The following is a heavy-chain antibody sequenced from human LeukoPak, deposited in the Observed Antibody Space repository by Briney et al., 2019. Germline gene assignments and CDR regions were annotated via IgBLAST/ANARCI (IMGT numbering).Heavy chain of an antibody. CDR2: INAGNGNT. D-gene: IGHD4-17*01. CDR3: ASVDYGDY. Sequence: GASVKVSCKASGYTFTSYAMHWVRQAPGQRLEWMGWINAGNGNTQYSQKFQGRATFTRDTSASTAYMELSSLRSEDTAVYYCASVDYGDYWGQGTLVTVSS. V-gene: IGHV1-3*01. CDR1: GYTFTSYA. J-gene: IGHJ4*02.